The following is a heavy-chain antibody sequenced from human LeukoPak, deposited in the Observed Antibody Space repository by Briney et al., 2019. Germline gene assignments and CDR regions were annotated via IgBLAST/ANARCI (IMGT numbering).Heavy chain of an antibody. Sequence: SETLSLTCTVSGDSISNYYWNWLRQPAGKGLEWIGRIYTSGSIDDNPSLKSRVTISVDTSKNQISLQMRSVTAADTAVYYCARGVVIAPQTFDYWGQGTLVTVSS. CDR2: IYTSGSI. V-gene: IGHV4-4*07. CDR1: GDSISNYY. J-gene: IGHJ4*02. D-gene: IGHD2-21*01. CDR3: ARGVVIAPQTFDY.